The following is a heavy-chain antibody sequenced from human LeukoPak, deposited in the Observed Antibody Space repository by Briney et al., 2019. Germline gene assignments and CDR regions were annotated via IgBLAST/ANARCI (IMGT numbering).Heavy chain of an antibody. CDR1: GFTVSSNY. CDR3: AREVVGATNYFDY. V-gene: IGHV3-53*01. Sequence: AGGSLRLSCAASGFTVSSNYMSWVRQAPGKGLEWVSVIYSGGSTYYADSVKGRFTISRDNSKNTLYLQMNSLRAEDTAVYYCAREVVGATNYFDYWGQGTLVTVSS. J-gene: IGHJ4*02. D-gene: IGHD1-26*01. CDR2: IYSGGST.